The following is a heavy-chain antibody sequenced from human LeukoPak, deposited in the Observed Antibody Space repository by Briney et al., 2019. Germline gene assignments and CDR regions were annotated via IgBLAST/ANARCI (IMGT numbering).Heavy chain of an antibody. V-gene: IGHV4-4*07. J-gene: IGHJ3*02. D-gene: IGHD3-22*01. CDR1: GGSISSYY. Sequence: SETLSLTCTVSGGSISSYYWSWVRQPAGKGLEWIGRIYTSGSTNYNPSLKSRVTMSVDTSKNQFSLKLSSVTAADTAVYYCARDIGYYDSSGYPRDAFDIWGQGTMVTVSS. CDR2: IYTSGST. CDR3: ARDIGYYDSSGYPRDAFDI.